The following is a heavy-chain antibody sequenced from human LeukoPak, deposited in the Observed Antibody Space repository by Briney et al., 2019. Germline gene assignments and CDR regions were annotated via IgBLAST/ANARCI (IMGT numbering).Heavy chain of an antibody. D-gene: IGHD1-26*01. CDR3: AKGMSGSSPYNWFDP. Sequence: PGGXLRLSCAASGLIFSNYAMSWVRQAPGKGVEWVSVICGSGVNTYYADSVKGRFTISRDNSKKTLFLHMNSLRAEDTAVYYCAKGMSGSSPYNWFDPWGQGTLVTVSS. CDR2: ICGSGVNT. CDR1: GLIFSNYA. J-gene: IGHJ5*02. V-gene: IGHV3-23*01.